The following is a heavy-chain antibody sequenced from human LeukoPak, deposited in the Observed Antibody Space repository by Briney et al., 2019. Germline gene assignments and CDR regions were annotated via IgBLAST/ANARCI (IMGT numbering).Heavy chain of an antibody. CDR3: ARTLKYYGSGSYYGY. V-gene: IGHV1-8*01. J-gene: IGHJ4*02. CDR2: MNPNSGNT. D-gene: IGHD3-10*01. Sequence: ASVKVSCKASGYTFNSYSIHWVRQAPGQRLEWMGWMNPNSGNTGYAQKFQGRVTMTRNTSISTAYMELSSLRSEDTAVYYCARTLKYYGSGSYYGYWGQGTLVTVSS. CDR1: GYTFNSYS.